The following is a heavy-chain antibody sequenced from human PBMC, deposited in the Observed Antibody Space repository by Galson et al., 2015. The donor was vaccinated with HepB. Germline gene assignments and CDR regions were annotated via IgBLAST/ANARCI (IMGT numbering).Heavy chain of an antibody. D-gene: IGHD5-12*01. CDR3: ANGRSKYSGDEVDY. CDR1: GFTFSNYG. J-gene: IGHJ4*02. Sequence: SLRLSCAVSGFTFSNYGMQWVALIAYDGSNKYYADSVKGRFTISRDNSKNTLYLQMNSLRAEDTAVYYCANGRSKYSGDEVDYWGQGTRVTVSS. V-gene: IGHV3-30*18. CDR2: IAYDGSNK.